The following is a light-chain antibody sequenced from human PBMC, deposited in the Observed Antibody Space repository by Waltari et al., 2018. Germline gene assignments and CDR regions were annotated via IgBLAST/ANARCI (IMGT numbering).Light chain of an antibody. CDR1: RNVRTN. CDR2: GAS. Sequence: EIVMTQSPATLAVSPGVRVTLSCRASRNVRTNLAWYQHKPGQTPRLLIPGASTRALGVPDRFSGAGSGTDFTLTISSLRSEDFAVYYCQQYDDSSPWTFGQGTKVEIK. V-gene: IGKV3-15*01. CDR3: QQYDDSSPWT. J-gene: IGKJ1*01.